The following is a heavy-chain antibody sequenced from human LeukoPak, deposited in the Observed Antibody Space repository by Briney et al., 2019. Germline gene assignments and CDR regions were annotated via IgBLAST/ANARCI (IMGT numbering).Heavy chain of an antibody. CDR3: AKDPGIAEYFDY. V-gene: IGHV3-23*01. D-gene: IGHD6-13*01. CDR2: ISGSGGST. J-gene: IGHJ4*02. Sequence: PGGSLRLSCAASGFTFSSYAMSWVRQAPGKGLEWGSAISGSGGSTYYADSVKGRFTISRDNSKNTLYLQMDSLRAEDTAVYYCAKDPGIAEYFDYWGQGTLVTVSS. CDR1: GFTFSSYA.